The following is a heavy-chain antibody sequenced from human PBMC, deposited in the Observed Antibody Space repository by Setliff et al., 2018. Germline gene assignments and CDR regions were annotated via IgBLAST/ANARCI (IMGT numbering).Heavy chain of an antibody. Sequence: ASVKVSCKASGYTFTDFGINWVRQAPGQGLEWVGWYSPYNGKTYSAQKFQGRVTLSTDTSTSTAYMELRSLRSDDTAVYYCAMSRIAAAGGWTEFDPWGQGTLVTVSS. J-gene: IGHJ5*02. V-gene: IGHV1-18*01. D-gene: IGHD6-13*01. CDR2: YSPYNGKT. CDR1: GYTFTDFG. CDR3: AMSRIAAAGGWTEFDP.